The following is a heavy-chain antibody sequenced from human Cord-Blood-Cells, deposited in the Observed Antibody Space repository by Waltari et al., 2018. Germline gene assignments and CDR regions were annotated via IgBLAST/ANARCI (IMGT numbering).Heavy chain of an antibody. CDR3: ARHKVYDSSGYYDAFDI. V-gene: IGHV4-59*08. CDR2: IYYSGST. J-gene: IGHJ3*02. D-gene: IGHD3-22*01. Sequence: QVQLQESGPGLVKPSETLSLTCTVSGGSISSYYWSWIRQPPGKGLEWIGYIYYSGSTNYHPALKGRVTISVDTAKNQFSLKLSSVTAADTAVYYCARHKVYDSSGYYDAFDIWGQGTMVTVSS. CDR1: GGSISSYY.